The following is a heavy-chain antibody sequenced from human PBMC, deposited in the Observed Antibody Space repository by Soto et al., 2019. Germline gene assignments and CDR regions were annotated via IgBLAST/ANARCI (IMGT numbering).Heavy chain of an antibody. CDR2: INYSGSNI. D-gene: IGHD2-21*02. V-gene: IGHV3-48*03. J-gene: IGHJ4*02. CDR3: ASEALCGADCYFFEY. Sequence: PGGSLRLSCAGSGFTFRNSEMFWVRQAPGKGLEWVSKINYSGSNIYYSKSVKGRFTISRDNAKNSLYLQMNSLTDEDTAIYFCASEALCGADCYFFEYWGTGTLVTVSS. CDR1: GFTFRNSE.